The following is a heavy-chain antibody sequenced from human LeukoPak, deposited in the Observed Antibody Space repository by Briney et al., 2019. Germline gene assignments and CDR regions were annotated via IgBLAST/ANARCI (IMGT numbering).Heavy chain of an antibody. CDR2: INPNRGGT. V-gene: IGHV1-2*02. Sequence: ASVEVSCKASGNMFTGYYMHWVRQAPGQGLEWIGWINPNRGGTNYAQKFQGRVTMTRDTSISTAYMRLSGLRYDDTAVYYCTRLGSSDIWGQGTMVTVSS. J-gene: IGHJ3*02. D-gene: IGHD3-16*01. CDR1: GNMFTGYY. CDR3: TRLGSSDI.